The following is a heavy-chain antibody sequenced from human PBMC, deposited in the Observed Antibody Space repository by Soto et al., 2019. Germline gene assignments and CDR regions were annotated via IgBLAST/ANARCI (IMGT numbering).Heavy chain of an antibody. V-gene: IGHV3-23*01. Sequence: EVQLLESGGGLVQPGGSLRLSCAASGFTFSSYAMSWVRQAPGKGLEWVSAISGSGGSTYYADSVKGRFTISRDNSKNTLYLQMNSLRAEDTAVYYCGKDRAIDYGDYAGRAFDIWGQGTMVTVSS. J-gene: IGHJ3*02. CDR1: GFTFSSYA. D-gene: IGHD4-17*01. CDR2: ISGSGGST. CDR3: GKDRAIDYGDYAGRAFDI.